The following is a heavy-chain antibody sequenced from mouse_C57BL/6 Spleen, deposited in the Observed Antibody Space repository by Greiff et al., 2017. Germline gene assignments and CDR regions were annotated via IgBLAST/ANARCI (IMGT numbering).Heavy chain of an antibody. CDR2: INPNNGGT. CDR1: GYTFTDYY. D-gene: IGHD1-1*01. CDR3: ARWITTVVAPYFDY. J-gene: IGHJ2*01. V-gene: IGHV1-26*01. Sequence: EVQLQQSGPELVKPGASVKISCKASGYTFTDYYMNWVKQSHGKSLEWIGDINPNNGGTSYNQKFKGKATLTVDKSSSTAYMELRSLTSEDSAVYYCARWITTVVAPYFDYWGQGTTLTVSS.